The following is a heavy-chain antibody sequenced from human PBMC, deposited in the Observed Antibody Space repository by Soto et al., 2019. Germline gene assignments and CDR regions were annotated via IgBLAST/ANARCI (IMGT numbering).Heavy chain of an antibody. Sequence: GGSLRLSCAASGFTFSSYGMHWVRQAPGKGLEWVAVISYDGSNKYYADSVKGRFTISRDNSKNTLYLQMNSLRAEDTAVYYCAKESFYDFWTPGPWGQGTLVTAPQ. CDR1: GFTFSSYG. J-gene: IGHJ5*02. D-gene: IGHD3-3*01. CDR3: AKESFYDFWTPGP. CDR2: ISYDGSNK. V-gene: IGHV3-30*18.